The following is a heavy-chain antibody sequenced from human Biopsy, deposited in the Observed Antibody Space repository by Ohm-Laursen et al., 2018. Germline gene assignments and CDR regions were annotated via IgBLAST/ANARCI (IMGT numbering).Heavy chain of an antibody. CDR1: SVSIINNH. D-gene: IGHD4-11*01. CDR3: ARDNGMLNYCNFKYYHDYGMDG. J-gene: IGHJ6*02. V-gene: IGHV4-59*01. CDR2: IYYSVMT. Sequence: SQTLSFSGTVSSVSIINNHWVWHRPPPGPGREWIGYIYYSVMTNYNPSHLSRVSISVDTTRNKVPLTLSSVTAAETAVYYCARDNGMLNYCNFKYYHDYGMDGWGQGTKVTVSS.